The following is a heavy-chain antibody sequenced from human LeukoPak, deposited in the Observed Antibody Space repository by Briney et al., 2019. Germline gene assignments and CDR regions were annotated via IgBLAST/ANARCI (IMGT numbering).Heavy chain of an antibody. CDR1: GFTFSRFW. V-gene: IGHV3-7*03. D-gene: IGHD2-2*01. J-gene: IGHJ4*02. CDR3: ASQPAAADIDY. CDR2: IKQDGSEK. Sequence: GGSLRLSCATSGFTFSRFWMTWVRQAPGKGLEWVANIKQDGSEKNYADSVEGRFTISRDNAKSSLYLQMNSLRGEDTAVYYCASQPAAADIDYWGQGTLVTVSS.